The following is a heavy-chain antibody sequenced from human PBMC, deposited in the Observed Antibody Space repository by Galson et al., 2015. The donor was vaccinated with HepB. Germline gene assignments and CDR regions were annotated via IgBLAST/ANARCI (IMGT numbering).Heavy chain of an antibody. D-gene: IGHD6-6*01. V-gene: IGHV3-30-3*01. CDR3: AREPLSSSGFDY. CDR2: ISYDGSNK. J-gene: IGHJ4*02. Sequence: SLRLSCAASGFTFSSYAMHWVRQAPGKGLEWVAVISYDGSNKYYAASVKGRFTISRDNSKNTLYLQMNSLRAEDTAVYYCAREPLSSSGFDYWGQGTLVTVSS. CDR1: GFTFSSYA.